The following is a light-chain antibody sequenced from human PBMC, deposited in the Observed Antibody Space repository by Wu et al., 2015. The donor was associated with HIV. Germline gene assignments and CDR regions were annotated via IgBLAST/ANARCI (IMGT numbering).Light chain of an antibody. CDR1: QSIGDW. J-gene: IGKJ2*03. V-gene: IGKV1-5*03. CDR2: KAS. Sequence: DIQMTQSPSTLSASVGDRVTITCRAGQSIGDWLAWYQQKPGKAPKLLIYKASSLESGSHQGSAAVDLGQNSLSPSAACSLIDFATYYCQQYINSPYSFGQGTKLEIK. CDR3: QQYINSPYS.